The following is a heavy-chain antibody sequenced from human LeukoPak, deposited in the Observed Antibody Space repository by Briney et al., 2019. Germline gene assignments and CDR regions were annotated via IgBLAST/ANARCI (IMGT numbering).Heavy chain of an antibody. D-gene: IGHD5-12*01. J-gene: IGHJ4*02. CDR3: ARSVTARGYSFGYY. V-gene: IGHV1-2*04. CDR2: INPNSGGT. Sequence: VASVKVSCMASGYTFTGYYIHWVRQAPGQGLEWMGWINPNSGGTNYGQKFRGWVTLTRDTSISTAYMELSGLKSGDTAMYYCARSVTARGYSFGYYWGQGTLVTVSS. CDR1: GYTFTGYY.